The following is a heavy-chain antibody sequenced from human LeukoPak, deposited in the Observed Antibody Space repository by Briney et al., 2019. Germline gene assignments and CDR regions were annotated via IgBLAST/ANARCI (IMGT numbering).Heavy chain of an antibody. CDR2: INHSGST. CDR3: ARGGSSPPYYYYYMDV. Sequence: SETLSLTCAVYGGSFSGYYWSWIRRPPGKGLEWIGEINHSGSTNYNPSLKSRVTISVDTSKNQFSLKLSSVTAADTAVYYCARGGSSPPYYYYYMDVWGKGTTVTVSS. D-gene: IGHD6-6*01. CDR1: GGSFSGYY. V-gene: IGHV4-34*01. J-gene: IGHJ6*03.